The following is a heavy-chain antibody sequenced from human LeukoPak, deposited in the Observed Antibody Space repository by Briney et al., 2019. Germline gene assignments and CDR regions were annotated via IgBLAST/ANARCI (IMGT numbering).Heavy chain of an antibody. CDR3: ASYPGYSYGRYYFDY. CDR2: ISPSSTRI. D-gene: IGHD5-18*01. J-gene: IGHJ4*02. V-gene: IGHV3-48*04. CDR1: GGSISSYY. Sequence: ETLSLTCTVSGGSISSYYWSWVRQAPGKGLEWVSYISPSSTRIDYAASVRGRFTISRDNAKSSLYLQVNSLRAEDTAVYYCASYPGYSYGRYYFDYWGQGTLVTVSS.